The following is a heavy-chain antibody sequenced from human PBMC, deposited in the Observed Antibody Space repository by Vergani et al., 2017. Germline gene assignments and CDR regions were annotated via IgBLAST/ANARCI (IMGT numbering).Heavy chain of an antibody. CDR2: IIPILGIA. V-gene: IGHV1-69*09. Sequence: QVQVVQSGAEVKNSGASVKVSCKTSVYTFSNYYMHWVRQAPGKGLELMGRIIPILGIANYAQKFQGRVTITADKSTSTAYMEMSSLRSEDTAVYYCARDLRYSGYDDLDYWGQGTLVTVSS. D-gene: IGHD5-12*01. CDR3: ARDLRYSGYDDLDY. CDR1: VYTFSNYY. J-gene: IGHJ4*02.